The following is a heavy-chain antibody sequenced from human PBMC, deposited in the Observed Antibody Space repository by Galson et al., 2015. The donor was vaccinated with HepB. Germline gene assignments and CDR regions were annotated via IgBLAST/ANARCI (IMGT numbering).Heavy chain of an antibody. V-gene: IGHV3-30*03. D-gene: IGHD4/OR15-4a*01. CDR2: ISYDGSNK. J-gene: IGHJ4*02. Sequence: SLRLSCAASGFTFSSYGMHWVRQAPGKGLEWVAVISYDGSNKYYADSVKGRFTISRDNSKNTLYLQMNSLRAEDTAVYYCARGEDHTYGPTHFDCWGQGTLVTV. CDR3: ARGEDHTYGPTHFDC. CDR1: GFTFSSYG.